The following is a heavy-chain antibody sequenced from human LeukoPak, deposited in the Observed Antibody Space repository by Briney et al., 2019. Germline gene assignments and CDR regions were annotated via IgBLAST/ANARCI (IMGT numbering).Heavy chain of an antibody. CDR1: GASISSSY. CDR3: ARASGSGTGYMAV. Sequence: PSETLSLTCTVSGASISSSYWNWIRQPPGKGLEWIGYVYYSGTTDHNPSLKSRVTMSVDTANNQFLLKLSSVTAADTAVYYCARASGSGTGYMAVWGKGTTVTVSS. J-gene: IGHJ6*03. D-gene: IGHD3-10*01. CDR2: VYYSGTT. V-gene: IGHV4-59*01.